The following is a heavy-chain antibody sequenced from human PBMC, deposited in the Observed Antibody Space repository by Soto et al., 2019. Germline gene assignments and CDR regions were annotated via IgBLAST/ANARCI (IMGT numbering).Heavy chain of an antibody. J-gene: IGHJ4*03. CDR3: ARDTGLAPTVWGY. CDR1: GDSIRGGGRS. D-gene: IGHD7-27*01. Sequence: QVQLQESGPGLVKPSQTLSLTCSVSGDSIRGGGRSWNWIRQFPGKGREWIGYVYHSGSTHYKPSLRGRLTIAIDTSKNQFSLRLISVTAAATALYYCARDTGLAPTVWGYWGHGTQVTVSS. CDR2: VYHSGST. V-gene: IGHV4-31*03.